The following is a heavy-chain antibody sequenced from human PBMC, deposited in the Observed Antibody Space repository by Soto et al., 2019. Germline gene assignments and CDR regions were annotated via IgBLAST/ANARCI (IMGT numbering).Heavy chain of an antibody. CDR2: ISYDGSNK. V-gene: IGHV3-30*18. Sequence: SLRLSCSASGFTFSSYGMHWVLLAPFKVLEWGAFISYDGSNKYCSDSAKGRFTIARDNSRNTLYLRRNSLRAEDTALYYCPNDVGTRSSSSVYYYYYRMDVWAKATTLTAYS. J-gene: IGHJ6*04. CDR3: PNDVGTRSSSSVYYYYYRMDV. D-gene: IGHD6-6*01. CDR1: GFTFSSYG.